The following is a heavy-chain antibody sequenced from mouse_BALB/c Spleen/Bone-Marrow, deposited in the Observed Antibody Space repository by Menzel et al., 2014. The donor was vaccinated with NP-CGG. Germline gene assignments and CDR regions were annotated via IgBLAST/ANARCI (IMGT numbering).Heavy chain of an antibody. J-gene: IGHJ1*01. Sequence: LVQTGASVKISCKASGYSFTGYYMNWVKQSHGKSLEWVGYISCYNGVASYNQKFKDKATFTVDTSSSTAYMQFNSLTSEDSAVYYCARSQFWFFDVWGVGTTVTVSS. V-gene: IGHV1S34*01. CDR3: ARSQFWFFDV. CDR1: GYSFTGYY. CDR2: ISCYNGVA.